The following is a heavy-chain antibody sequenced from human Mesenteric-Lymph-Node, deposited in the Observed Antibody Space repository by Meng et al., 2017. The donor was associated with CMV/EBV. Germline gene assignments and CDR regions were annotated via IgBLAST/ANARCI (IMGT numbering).Heavy chain of an antibody. CDR2: IWYDGSNK. D-gene: IGHD6-13*01. V-gene: IGHV3-33*01. CDR1: GFTFSSYG. J-gene: IGHJ6*02. Sequence: GGSLRLSCAASGFTFSSYGMHWVRQAPGKGLEWVAVIWYDGSNKYYADSVKGRFTISRDKSMNTVYLQMSSLRAEDTAVYYCARGLYSSSWYDYYYYGRDVWGQGTTVTVSS. CDR3: ARGLYSSSWYDYYYYGRDV.